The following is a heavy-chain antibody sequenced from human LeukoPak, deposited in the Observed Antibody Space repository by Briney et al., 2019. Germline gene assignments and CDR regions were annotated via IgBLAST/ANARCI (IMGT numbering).Heavy chain of an antibody. Sequence: GGSLRLSCAASGFTVRSNYMSWVRQAQGKGLEWVSPIYSGGSAYHEDSVKGRFTISRDKSKNTLYLQMNSLRAEDTAVYYCARSQENYDYVWGSYSLGAFDIWGQGTMVTVSS. D-gene: IGHD3-16*01. CDR2: IYSGGSA. J-gene: IGHJ3*02. CDR1: GFTVRSNY. CDR3: ARSQENYDYVWGSYSLGAFDI. V-gene: IGHV3-66*01.